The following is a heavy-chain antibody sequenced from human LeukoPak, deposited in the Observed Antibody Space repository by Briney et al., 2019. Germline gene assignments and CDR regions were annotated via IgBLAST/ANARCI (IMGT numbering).Heavy chain of an antibody. CDR1: GGTFSSYA. CDR3: ARDQDYYDSSGYSDY. J-gene: IGHJ4*02. D-gene: IGHD3-22*01. Sequence: ASVKVFCKASGGTFSSYAISWVRQAPGQGLEWMGRIIPILGIANYAQKFQGRVTITADKSTSTAYMELSSLRSEDTAVYYCARDQDYYDSSGYSDYWGQGTLVTVSS. V-gene: IGHV1-69*04. CDR2: IIPILGIA.